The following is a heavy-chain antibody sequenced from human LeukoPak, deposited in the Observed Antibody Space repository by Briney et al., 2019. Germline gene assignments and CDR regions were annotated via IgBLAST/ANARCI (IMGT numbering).Heavy chain of an antibody. V-gene: IGHV3-7*01. CDR3: ARGPLMVYPWDY. CDR2: IKQDGSEK. Sequence: GGSLRLSCAASGFSFSSYWMSWVRRAPGKGLEWVANIKQDGSEKYYVDSAKGRFTISRDNAKNSLYLQMNSLRAEDTAVYYCARGPLMVYPWDYWGQGTLVTVSS. J-gene: IGHJ4*02. CDR1: GFSFSSYW. D-gene: IGHD2-8*02.